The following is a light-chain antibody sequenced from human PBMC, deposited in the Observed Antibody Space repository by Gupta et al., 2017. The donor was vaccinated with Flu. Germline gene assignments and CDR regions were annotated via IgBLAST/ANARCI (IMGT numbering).Light chain of an antibody. Sequence: QSALTQPASVSGSPGQSITTSCTGTISDVGGYDFVSWYQQYPDKAPKLMIYEVTNRPSGVSNRFSGSKSGNTASLTISGLQAEDEADYYCSSYTRTSTLDVFGTGTKVTVL. V-gene: IGLV2-14*01. CDR3: SSYTRTSTLDV. CDR2: EVT. J-gene: IGLJ1*01. CDR1: ISDVGGYDF.